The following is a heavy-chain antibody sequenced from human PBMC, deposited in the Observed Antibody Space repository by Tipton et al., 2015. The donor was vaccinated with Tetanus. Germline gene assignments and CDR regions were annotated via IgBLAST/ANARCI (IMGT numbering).Heavy chain of an antibody. CDR1: GGSISSGGYY. J-gene: IGHJ4*02. Sequence: TLSLTCTVSGGSISSGGYYWSWIRQHPGKGLEWIGAIYYSGSTYYNPSLKSRVSISVDTSKNQFSLKLNSVTAGDTAVYYCARDQARGARGWNLFDYWGQGAPVTVSP. D-gene: IGHD1-26*01. CDR3: ARDQARGARGWNLFDY. CDR2: IYYSGST. V-gene: IGHV4-31*03.